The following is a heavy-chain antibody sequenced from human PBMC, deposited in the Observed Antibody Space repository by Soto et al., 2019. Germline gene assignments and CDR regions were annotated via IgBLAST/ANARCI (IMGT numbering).Heavy chain of an antibody. CDR1: GGSISSGGYY. CDR2: IFYSGST. J-gene: IGHJ6*02. D-gene: IGHD2-8*02. Sequence: SETLSLTCAVSGGSISSGGYYWSWIRQHPGKGLEWIGYIFYSGSTNYNPSLKSRVTISVDKSKNQFSLKLSSVTAADTAMYYCARSLMVRMDVWGQGTTVTVSS. CDR3: ARSLMVRMDV. V-gene: IGHV4-31*11.